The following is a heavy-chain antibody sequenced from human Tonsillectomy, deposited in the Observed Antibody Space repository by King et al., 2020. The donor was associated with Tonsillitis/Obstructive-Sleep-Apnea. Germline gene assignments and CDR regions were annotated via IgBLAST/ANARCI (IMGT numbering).Heavy chain of an antibody. V-gene: IGHV4-34*01. D-gene: IGHD1-14*01. J-gene: IGHJ4*02. CDR3: ARGRGGEPPLD. Sequence: VQLQQWGAGLLKPSETLSLTCAVYGGSFSGYYWSWIRQPPGKGLEWIGEINHSGSTNYNPSLKSRVTISVDTSKNQFSLKLSSVTAADTAVYYCARGRGGEPPLDWGQGTLVTVSS. CDR1: GGSFSGYY. CDR2: INHSGST.